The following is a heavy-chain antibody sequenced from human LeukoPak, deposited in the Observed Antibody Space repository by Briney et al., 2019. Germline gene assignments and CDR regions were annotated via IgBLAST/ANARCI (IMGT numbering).Heavy chain of an antibody. CDR1: GGSFSGYY. D-gene: IGHD3-22*01. V-gene: IGHV4-34*01. Sequence: SETLSLTCAVYGGSFSGYYWSWIRQPPGKGLEWIGEMNHSGSSNYNPSLKSRVTISVDTSKNQFSLKLSSVTAADTAVYYCATSLENSNDSSGYSDYWGQGTLVTVSS. J-gene: IGHJ4*02. CDR2: MNHSGSS. CDR3: ATSLENSNDSSGYSDY.